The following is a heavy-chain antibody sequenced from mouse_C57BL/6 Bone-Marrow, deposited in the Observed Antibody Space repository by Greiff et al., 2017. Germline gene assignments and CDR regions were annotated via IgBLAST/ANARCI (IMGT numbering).Heavy chain of an antibody. J-gene: IGHJ2*01. CDR3: GRRGSYFDY. V-gene: IGHV1-20*01. CDR2: INPYNGDT. D-gene: IGHD1-1*01. CDR1: GYSFAGYF. Sequence: EVHLVESGPELVKPGDSVKISCKASGYSFAGYFMNWVMQSHGKSLEWIGRINPYNGDTFYNQKFKGKATLTVDKSSSTAHMELRSLASDASAVYYCGRRGSYFDYWGQGTTLTVSS.